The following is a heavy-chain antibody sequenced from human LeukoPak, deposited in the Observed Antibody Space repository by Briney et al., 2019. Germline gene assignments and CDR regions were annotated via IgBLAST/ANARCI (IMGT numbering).Heavy chain of an antibody. V-gene: IGHV1-24*01. Sequence: GASVKVSCKVSGYTVTELFMHWVRQAPGKGLEWMGGFDPEDGETIYAQKFQGRVTMTRNTSISTAYMELSSLRSDDTAVYYCASQIAVAGIFDYWGQGTLVTVSS. CDR1: GYTVTELF. CDR3: ASQIAVAGIFDY. J-gene: IGHJ4*02. CDR2: FDPEDGET. D-gene: IGHD6-19*01.